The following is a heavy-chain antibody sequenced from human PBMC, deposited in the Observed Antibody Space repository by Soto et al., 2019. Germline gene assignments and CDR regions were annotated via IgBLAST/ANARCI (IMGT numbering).Heavy chain of an antibody. CDR1: GGSITTAGYP. CDR2: VYHTGNA. J-gene: IGHJ6*02. CDR3: ASRPFYYYGLDV. V-gene: IGHV4-30-2*01. Sequence: SETLSLTCTVSGGSITTAGYPWSWIRQPPGKALEWIGYVYHTGNAYPKPSLKSRVTISLDKTKNQFSLKMTSVTAADTALYYCASRPFYYYGLDVWGQGTTVTVSS.